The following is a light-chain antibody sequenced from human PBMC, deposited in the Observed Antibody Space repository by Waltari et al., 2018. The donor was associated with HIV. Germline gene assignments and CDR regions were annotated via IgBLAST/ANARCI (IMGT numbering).Light chain of an antibody. CDR1: SSNIGSYT. J-gene: IGLJ2*01. Sequence: QSELTQPPSASGTPGQRVTISCSGSSSNIGSYTVNWYQQLPGTAPKLLIYANHQRPSGVPDRFSGSQSDTSASLAIGGLHSEDEADYYCATWDASLSGPVFGGGTKLTVL. CDR2: ANH. CDR3: ATWDASLSGPV. V-gene: IGLV1-44*01.